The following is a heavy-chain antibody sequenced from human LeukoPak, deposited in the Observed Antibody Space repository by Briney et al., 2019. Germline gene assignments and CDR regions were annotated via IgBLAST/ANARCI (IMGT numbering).Heavy chain of an antibody. Sequence: SETLSLTCTVSGGFISSGGYYWSWIRQHPGTGLEWIGYMYYSGSTYYNPSLKSRVTISVDTSKNQFSLKLSSVTAADTAVYYCARGDYYGSGIGAFDIWGQGTMVTVSS. CDR1: GGFISSGGYY. D-gene: IGHD3-10*01. J-gene: IGHJ3*02. V-gene: IGHV4-31*03. CDR3: ARGDYYGSGIGAFDI. CDR2: MYYSGST.